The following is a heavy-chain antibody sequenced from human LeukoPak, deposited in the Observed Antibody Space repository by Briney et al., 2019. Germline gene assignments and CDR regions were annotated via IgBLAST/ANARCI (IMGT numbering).Heavy chain of an antibody. CDR3: ARAPSGTAFGPGDY. V-gene: IGHV1-18*01. J-gene: IGHJ4*02. CDR2: ISPNTGDT. D-gene: IGHD3-3*02. Sequence: ASVKVSCKASGYTFTSYGITWVRQAPGQGLEWMGWISPNTGDTVSAQKLQDRVTMTTDTSTSTAFMELRSLRFDDTAVYFCARAPSGTAFGPGDYWGQGTLVTVSS. CDR1: GYTFTSYG.